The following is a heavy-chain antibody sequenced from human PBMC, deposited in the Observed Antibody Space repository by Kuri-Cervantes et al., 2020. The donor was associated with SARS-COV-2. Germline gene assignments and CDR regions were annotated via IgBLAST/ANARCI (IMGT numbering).Heavy chain of an antibody. Sequence: ASVKVSCKASGYTFTGYYMHWVRQAPGQGLEWMGWINPNSGGTNYAQKFQGRVTMTRDTSISTAYMELSSLRSEDTAVYYCAREAGYSTYVSQSYYFDYWGQGTLVTVSS. D-gene: IGHD5-18*01. CDR1: GYTFTGYY. J-gene: IGHJ4*02. V-gene: IGHV1-2*02. CDR3: AREAGYSTYVSQSYYFDY. CDR2: INPNSGGT.